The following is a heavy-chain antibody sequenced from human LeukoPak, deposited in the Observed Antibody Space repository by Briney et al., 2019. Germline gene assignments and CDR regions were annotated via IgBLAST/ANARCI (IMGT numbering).Heavy chain of an antibody. D-gene: IGHD3-16*01. CDR2: INPNSGDT. CDR3: ARDVWGVGAPRLDY. CDR1: GYTFTGYY. V-gene: IGHV1-2*02. J-gene: IGHJ4*02. Sequence: GASAKVSCKASGYTFTGYYMHWVRQAPGQGLEWMGWINPNSGDTNFAQKFRGRVTMTRDTSISTAYMELSRLRSDDTAVFYCARDVWGVGAPRLDYWGQGTLVTVSS.